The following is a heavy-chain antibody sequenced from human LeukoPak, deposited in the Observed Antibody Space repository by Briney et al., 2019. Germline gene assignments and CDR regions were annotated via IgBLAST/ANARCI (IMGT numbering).Heavy chain of an antibody. V-gene: IGHV4-39*01. Sequence: SETLSLTCTVSGGSISSSSYYWGWIRQSPGEGLEWIGSMYYSGNTYYNPSLKSRVTISVDTSKNQFSLKLSSVTAADTAVYYCARHKDYYYSYMDVWGKGTTVTISS. J-gene: IGHJ6*03. CDR3: ARHKDYYYSYMDV. CDR1: GGSISSSSYY. CDR2: MYYSGNT.